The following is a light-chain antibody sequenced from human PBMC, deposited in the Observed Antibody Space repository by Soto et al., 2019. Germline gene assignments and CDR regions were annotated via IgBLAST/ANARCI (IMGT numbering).Light chain of an antibody. V-gene: IGKV3-20*01. J-gene: IGKJ5*01. CDR2: GAS. CDR1: QRISSTS. Sequence: EIVLTQSPGTLSLSPGERAALPCRASQRISSTSLAWYQQKPGQAPRLLIYGASTRATGSPDRFSGSGSGTDFTLTISGLEPEDFAVYYCQQYDSSPPITFGQGTRLEIK. CDR3: QQYDSSPPIT.